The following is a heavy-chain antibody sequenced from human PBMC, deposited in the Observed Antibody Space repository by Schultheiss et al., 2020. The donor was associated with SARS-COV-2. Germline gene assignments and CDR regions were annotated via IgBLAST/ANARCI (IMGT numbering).Heavy chain of an antibody. Sequence: SGPTLVKPTQTLTLTCTFSGFSLSTSGMCVSWIRQPPGKALEWLARIDWDDDKFYSTSLKTRLTISKDTSKNQVVLTMTNMDPVDTATYYCAREYYYDSSGVTGGMDVWGQGTTVTVSS. CDR2: IDWDDDK. CDR3: AREYYYDSSGVTGGMDV. V-gene: IGHV2-70*17. CDR1: GFSLSTSGMC. D-gene: IGHD3-22*01. J-gene: IGHJ6*02.